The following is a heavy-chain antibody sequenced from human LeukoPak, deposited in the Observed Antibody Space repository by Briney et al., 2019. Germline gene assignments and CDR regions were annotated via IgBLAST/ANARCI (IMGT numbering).Heavy chain of an antibody. J-gene: IGHJ4*02. Sequence: GGSLRLSCAASGFTFSSYSMNWVRQAPGKGLEWVSSISSSSSYIYYADSVKGRFTISRDNAKNSLYLQMNSLRAEDTAVYYCAREESYGDYTIDYWGQGILVTVSS. V-gene: IGHV3-21*01. CDR1: GFTFSSYS. CDR3: AREESYGDYTIDY. D-gene: IGHD4-17*01. CDR2: ISSSSSYI.